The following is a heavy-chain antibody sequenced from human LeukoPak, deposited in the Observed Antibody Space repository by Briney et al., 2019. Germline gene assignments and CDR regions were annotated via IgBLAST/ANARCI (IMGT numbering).Heavy chain of an antibody. J-gene: IGHJ4*02. Sequence: GGSLRLSCAASGFTFSSYAMSWVRQAPGKGLEWVAVISYDGSNKYYADSVKGRFTISRDNSKNTLYLQMNSLRAEDTAVYYCASDIVATITSVYWGQGTLVTVSS. D-gene: IGHD5-12*01. V-gene: IGHV3-30*04. CDR3: ASDIVATITSVY. CDR1: GFTFSSYA. CDR2: ISYDGSNK.